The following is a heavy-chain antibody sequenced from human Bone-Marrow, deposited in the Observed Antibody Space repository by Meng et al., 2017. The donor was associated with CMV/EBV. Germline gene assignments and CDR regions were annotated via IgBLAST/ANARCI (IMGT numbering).Heavy chain of an antibody. CDR3: AVLSSHYSSSWYEYFDY. CDR1: GFTFTSSA. D-gene: IGHD6-13*01. CDR2: IVVGSGNT. Sequence: SVKVSCKASGFTFTSSAVQWVRQARGQRLEWIGWIVVGSGNTNYAQKFQERVTITRDMSTSTAYMELSSLRSEDTAVYYCAVLSSHYSSSWYEYFDYWGQGTLVTGSS. J-gene: IGHJ4*02. V-gene: IGHV1-58*01.